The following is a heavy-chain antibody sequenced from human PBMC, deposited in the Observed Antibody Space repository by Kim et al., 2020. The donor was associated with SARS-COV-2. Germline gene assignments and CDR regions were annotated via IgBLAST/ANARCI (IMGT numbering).Heavy chain of an antibody. CDR2: ISYDGSNK. CDR3: AKDPGLTVTNDYYYYGMDV. J-gene: IGHJ6*02. Sequence: GGSLRLSCAASGFTFSSYGMHWVRQATGKGLEWVAVISYDGSNKYYADSVKGRFTISRDNSKNTLYLQMNSLRAEDTAVYYCAKDPGLTVTNDYYYYGMDVWGQGTTVTVSS. D-gene: IGHD4-17*01. CDR1: GFTFSSYG. V-gene: IGHV3-30*18.